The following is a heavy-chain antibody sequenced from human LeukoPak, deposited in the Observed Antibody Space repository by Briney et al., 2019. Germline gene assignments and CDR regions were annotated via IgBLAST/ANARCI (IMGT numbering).Heavy chain of an antibody. D-gene: IGHD1-1*01. Sequence: GASVKVSCKASGGTFSSYAISWVRQAPGQGLEWTGGIIPIFGTANYAQKFQGRVTITADESTSTAYMELSSLRSEDTAVYYCASLSPGTTPSWGQGTLVTVSS. J-gene: IGHJ5*02. CDR3: ASLSPGTTPS. CDR2: IIPIFGTA. V-gene: IGHV1-69*13. CDR1: GGTFSSYA.